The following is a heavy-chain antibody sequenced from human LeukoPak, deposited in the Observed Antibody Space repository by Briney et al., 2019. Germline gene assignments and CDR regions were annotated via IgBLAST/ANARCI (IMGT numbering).Heavy chain of an antibody. J-gene: IGHJ4*02. V-gene: IGHV3-30*03. CDR2: MSYDGSKK. D-gene: IGHD1-7*01. CDR3: ARGGILELRAKYLDY. Sequence: GGSLRLSCAASGFTFSSYGMHWVRQAPGKGLEWVAVMSYDGSKKYYADSVKGRFTISRDNSKNTLYLQMNSLRAEDTAVYYCARGGILELRAKYLDYWGQGTLVTVSS. CDR1: GFTFSSYG.